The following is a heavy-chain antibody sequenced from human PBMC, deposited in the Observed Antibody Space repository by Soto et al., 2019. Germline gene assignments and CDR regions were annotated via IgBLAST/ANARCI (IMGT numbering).Heavy chain of an antibody. Sequence: PSETLSLTCTVSGGSISSGAYYWSWIRQHPGKGLEWIGYIYYYNGNTYYNPSLKSRVTISVDTSKNQFSLKLTSVTAADTAVFYCAQATFYCDSSGYQTSFFGNWAQGTLVSVSS. D-gene: IGHD3-22*01. V-gene: IGHV4-31*03. CDR1: GGSISSGAYY. J-gene: IGHJ4*02. CDR3: AQATFYCDSSGYQTSFFGN. CDR2: IYYYNGNT.